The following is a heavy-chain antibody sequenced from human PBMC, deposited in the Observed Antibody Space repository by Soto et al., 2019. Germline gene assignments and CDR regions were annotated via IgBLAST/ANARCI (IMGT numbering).Heavy chain of an antibody. J-gene: IGHJ6*02. D-gene: IGHD6-19*01. V-gene: IGHV4-59*01. CDR2: IYYSGST. CDR3: ARRGLYSSGREYYYYGMDV. CDR1: GGSISSYY. Sequence: SETLSLTCTVSGGSISSYYWSWIRQPPGKGLEWIGYIYYSGSTNYNPSLKSRVTISVDTSKNQFSLKLSSVTAADTAVYYCARRGLYSSGREYYYYGMDVWGQGTTVTVSS.